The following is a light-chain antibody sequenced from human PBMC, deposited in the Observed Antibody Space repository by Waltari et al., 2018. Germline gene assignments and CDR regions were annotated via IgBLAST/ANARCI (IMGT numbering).Light chain of an antibody. V-gene: IGLV2-14*01. CDR3: SSFTSLRSVI. CDR1: TNNF. Sequence: QSALTQPASVSGSPGQSITITCTGTTNNFVSWYQLHPGNPPRLIVSDVTYRPSGVPSRFSGSKSGGTASLTISGVQAEDEAHYYCSSFTSLRSVIFGGGTTLTVL. J-gene: IGLJ2*01. CDR2: DVT.